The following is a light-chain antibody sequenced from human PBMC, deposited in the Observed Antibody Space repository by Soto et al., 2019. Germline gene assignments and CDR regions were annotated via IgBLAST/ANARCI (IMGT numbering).Light chain of an antibody. V-gene: IGLV2-14*03. J-gene: IGLJ1*01. CDR2: DVS. CDR3: ISYTTSYTYV. Sequence: QSALTQPASVSGSPGQSITIPCTGTSSDVGAYNYVSWYQQHPGKVPKLIICDVSNRPSGISNRFSGSKSGNTASLTISGLQPEDEADYYCISYTTSYTYVFGSGTKLTVL. CDR1: SSDVGAYNY.